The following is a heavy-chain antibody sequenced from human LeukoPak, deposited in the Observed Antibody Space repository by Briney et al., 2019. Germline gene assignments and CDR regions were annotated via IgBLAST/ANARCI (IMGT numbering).Heavy chain of an antibody. CDR2: IYYSGST. CDR1: GGSISNYY. V-gene: IGHV4-59*01. CDR3: AREVLVATSNNWFDP. D-gene: IGHD5-12*01. J-gene: IGHJ5*02. Sequence: SETLSLTCTVSGGSISNYYWSWIRQPPGKALEWIGYIYYSGSTNYNPSLKSRVTISVDTSKNQFSLKLSSVTAADTAVYYCAREVLVATSNNWFDPWGQGTLVTVSS.